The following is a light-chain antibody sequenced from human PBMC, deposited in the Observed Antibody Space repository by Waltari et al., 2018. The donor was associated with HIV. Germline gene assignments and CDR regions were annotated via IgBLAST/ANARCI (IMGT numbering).Light chain of an antibody. CDR1: SSDVDGYNF. CDR3: CSCAGSRIWV. Sequence: QSALTQPASVSGSPGQSLTISCTGTSSDVDGYNFVSWYQQHPGKAPKFMIFDVFMRPSGVSVCFSGSKSGNTASLTISGLQSEDEADYYCCSCAGSRIWVFGGGTKVTVL. CDR2: DVF. V-gene: IGLV2-23*02. J-gene: IGLJ3*02.